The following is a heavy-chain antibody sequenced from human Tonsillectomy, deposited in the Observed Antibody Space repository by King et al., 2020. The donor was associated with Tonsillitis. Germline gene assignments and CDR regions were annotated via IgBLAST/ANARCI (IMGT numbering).Heavy chain of an antibody. D-gene: IGHD6-13*01. J-gene: IGHJ5*02. CDR2: IYHSGST. CDR3: ARVRGIAAAGTSWFDP. Sequence: QLQESGPGLVKPSETLSLTCAVSGYSISSGYYWGWIRQPPGKGLGWIGSIYHSGSTYYNPSLKSRVTISVDTSKNQFSLKLSSVTAADTAVYYCARVRGIAAAGTSWFDPWGQGTPVTVSS. CDR1: GYSISSGYY. V-gene: IGHV4-38-2*01.